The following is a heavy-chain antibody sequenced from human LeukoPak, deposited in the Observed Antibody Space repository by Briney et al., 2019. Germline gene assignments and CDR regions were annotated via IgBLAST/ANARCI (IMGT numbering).Heavy chain of an antibody. CDR2: INHSGST. CDR1: GGYFSGYY. V-gene: IGHV4-34*01. CDR3: ARKTSGSYSRYWYFDL. D-gene: IGHD1-26*01. J-gene: IGHJ2*01. Sequence: SETLSLTCAVYGGYFSGYYWSWIRQPPGKGLEWIGEINHSGSTNYNPSLKSRVTISVDTSKNQFSLKLSSVTAADTAVYYCARKTSGSYSRYWYFDLWGRGTLVTVSS.